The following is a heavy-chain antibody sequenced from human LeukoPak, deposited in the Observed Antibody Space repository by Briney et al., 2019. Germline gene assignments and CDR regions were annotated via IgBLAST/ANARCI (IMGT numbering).Heavy chain of an antibody. CDR1: GYTLTELS. D-gene: IGHD6-13*01. J-gene: IGHJ4*02. CDR2: FDPEDGET. V-gene: IGHV1-24*01. Sequence: ASVKVSCKVSGYTLTELSMHWVRQAPGKGLEWMGGFDPEDGETIYAQKFQGRVTMTEDTSTDTAYMELSSLRAEDTAVYYCAVSSGQQEYYFDYWGQGTLVTVSS. CDR3: AVSSGQQEYYFDY.